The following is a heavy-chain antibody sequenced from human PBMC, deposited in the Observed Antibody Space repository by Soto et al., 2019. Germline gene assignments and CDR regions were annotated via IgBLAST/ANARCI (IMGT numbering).Heavy chain of an antibody. J-gene: IGHJ5*02. Sequence: PSETLSLTCAVYGGSVNGYYWSWIRQPPGKGLEWIGEINHTGGTHYNPSLKSRVTMSVDTSKNQFSLRLSSVTAADTAIYCCATRITVFGLLIPPFDPWGQGTQVTVSS. D-gene: IGHD3-3*01. CDR1: GGSVNGYY. CDR2: INHTGGT. V-gene: IGHV4-34*01. CDR3: ATRITVFGLLIPPFDP.